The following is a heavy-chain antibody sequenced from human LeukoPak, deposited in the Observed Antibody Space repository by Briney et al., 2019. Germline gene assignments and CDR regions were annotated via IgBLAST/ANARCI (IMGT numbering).Heavy chain of an antibody. J-gene: IGHJ4*02. D-gene: IGHD5-24*01. CDR1: GGSISSYY. CDR2: IYTSGST. V-gene: IGHV4-4*07. CDR3: ARDGMATFYFDY. Sequence: SETLSLTCAVSGGSISSYYWSWIRQPAGKGLEWIGRIYTSGSTNYNPSLKSRVTMSVDTSKNQFSLKLSSVTAADTAVYYCARDGMATFYFDYWGQGTLVTVSS.